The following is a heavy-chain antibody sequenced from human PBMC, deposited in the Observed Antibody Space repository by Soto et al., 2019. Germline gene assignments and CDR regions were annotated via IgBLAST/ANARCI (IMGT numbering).Heavy chain of an antibody. V-gene: IGHV1-3*01. CDR3: ARMSGYYLYDY. Sequence: QVQLVQSGAEVKKPGASVKVSCKASGYTFTSYAMHWVRQAPGQRLEWMGWINAGNGNTKYSQKFQGRVTITRDTSASTAYMELSSLSSEDTAVYYCARMSGYYLYDYWGQRTHVTVSS. CDR2: INAGNGNT. J-gene: IGHJ4*02. D-gene: IGHD3-22*01. CDR1: GYTFTSYA.